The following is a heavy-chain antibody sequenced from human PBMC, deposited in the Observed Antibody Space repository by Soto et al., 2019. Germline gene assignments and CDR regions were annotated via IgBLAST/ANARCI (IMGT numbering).Heavy chain of an antibody. CDR2: INPNSGGT. CDR3: ARGGYCSSTSCYANWFDP. D-gene: IGHD2-2*01. Sequence: QVQLVQSGAEVKKPGASVKVSCKASGYTFTGYYMHWVRQAPGQGLEWMGWINPNSGGTNYAQKFQGRVTMTRDTSISTAYMELSRLRSDDTAVYYCARGGYCSSTSCYANWFDPWCQGTLVTVSS. CDR1: GYTFTGYY. V-gene: IGHV1-2*02. J-gene: IGHJ5*02.